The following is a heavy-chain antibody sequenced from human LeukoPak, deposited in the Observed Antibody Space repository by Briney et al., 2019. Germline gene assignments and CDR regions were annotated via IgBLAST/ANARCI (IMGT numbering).Heavy chain of an antibody. Sequence: GGSLRLSXAASGFTFSSYAMSWVRQAPGKGLEWVSTISDSGGSTYYADSVKGRFTISRDNAKNSLYLQMNSLRAEDTAVYYCARKNWGDYWGQGTLVTVSS. CDR2: ISDSGGST. V-gene: IGHV3-23*01. CDR1: GFTFSSYA. CDR3: ARKNWGDY. J-gene: IGHJ4*02. D-gene: IGHD7-27*01.